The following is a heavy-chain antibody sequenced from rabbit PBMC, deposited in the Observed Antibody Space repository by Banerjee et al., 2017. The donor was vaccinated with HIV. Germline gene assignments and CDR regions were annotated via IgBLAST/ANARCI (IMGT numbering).Heavy chain of an antibody. Sequence: QQQLEESGGGLVKPGGTLTLTCKASGIDFSSYYYMCWVRQAPGKGLELIACIYTSSGSTWYASWVNGRFTISRSTSLNTVDLKMTSLTAADTATYFCARDVDYSSGWGHLSYFNLWGPGTLVTVS. V-gene: IGHV1S43*01. CDR2: IYTSSGST. CDR1: GIDFSSYYY. CDR3: ARDVDYSSGWGHLSYFNL. D-gene: IGHD4-1*01. J-gene: IGHJ4*01.